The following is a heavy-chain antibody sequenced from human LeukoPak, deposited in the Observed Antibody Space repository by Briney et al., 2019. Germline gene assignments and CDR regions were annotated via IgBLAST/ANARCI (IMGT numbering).Heavy chain of an antibody. CDR3: AIGIAAAGPKGAY. J-gene: IGHJ4*02. D-gene: IGHD6-13*01. Sequence: ASVKVSCKASGGIFSTYAISWVRQAPGQGLEWMGWINPNSGGTNYAQKFQGRVTMTRDTSISTAYMELSRLRSDDTAVYYCAIGIAAAGPKGAYWGQGTLVTVSS. CDR1: GGIFSTYA. V-gene: IGHV1-2*02. CDR2: INPNSGGT.